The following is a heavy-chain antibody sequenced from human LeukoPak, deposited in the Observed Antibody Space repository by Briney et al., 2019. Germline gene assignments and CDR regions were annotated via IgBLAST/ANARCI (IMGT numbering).Heavy chain of an antibody. CDR3: ARPIRYCSSTTCYPHAFDI. CDR2: IYPGDSDT. D-gene: IGHD2-2*01. Sequence: GESLKISCKGSGYSFTSYWIGWVRQMPGKGLEWMGIIYPGDSDTRYSPSFQGQVTISADKSISTAYLQWSSLKASDTAMYYCARPIRYCSSTTCYPHAFDIWGQGTMVTVSS. V-gene: IGHV5-51*01. J-gene: IGHJ3*02. CDR1: GYSFTSYW.